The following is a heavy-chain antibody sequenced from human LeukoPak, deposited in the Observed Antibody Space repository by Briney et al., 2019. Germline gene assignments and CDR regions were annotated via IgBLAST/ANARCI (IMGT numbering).Heavy chain of an antibody. J-gene: IGHJ4*02. V-gene: IGHV3-11*01. D-gene: IGHD3-9*01. Sequence: GGSLRLSCAASGFTFSDYYMSWIRQAPGKGLEWVSYISSSGSTIYYADSVKGRFTISRDNAKNSLYLQMNSLRAEDTAVYYCARGRRSIRYFDWLLPPFDYWGQGTLVTVSS. CDR3: ARGRRSIRYFDWLLPPFDY. CDR1: GFTFSDYY. CDR2: ISSSGSTI.